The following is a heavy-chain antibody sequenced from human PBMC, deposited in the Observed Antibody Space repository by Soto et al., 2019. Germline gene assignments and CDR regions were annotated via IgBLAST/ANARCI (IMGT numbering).Heavy chain of an antibody. CDR3: ARKDGRDSSGYYGMDV. Sequence: SQTLSLTGAISGGSVSSNSAAWNWIRQSPSRGLEWLGRTYYRSKWYNDYAVSVKSRITINPDTSKNQFSLQLNSVTPEDTAVYYCARKDGRDSSGYYGMDVWGQGTTVTVS. D-gene: IGHD3-22*01. CDR1: GGSVSSNSAA. J-gene: IGHJ6*02. V-gene: IGHV6-1*01. CDR2: TYYRSKWYN.